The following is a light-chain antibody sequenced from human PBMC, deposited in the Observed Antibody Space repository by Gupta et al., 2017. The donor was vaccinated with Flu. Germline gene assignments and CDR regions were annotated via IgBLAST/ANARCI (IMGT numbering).Light chain of an antibody. CDR3: RQALQFPFT. V-gene: IGKV2-28*01. J-gene: IGKJ3*01. CDR1: QCRLHINGHTY. CDR2: AGC. Sequence: EIVMTQSPLFLPVIPGEPASIYCRATQCRLHINGHTYLDWYVQKPGQSPQLLIYAGCSRASGVPDRISGSGSGTDFTLKIARVEAEDVGIYYCRQALQFPFTFGHGSKVDV.